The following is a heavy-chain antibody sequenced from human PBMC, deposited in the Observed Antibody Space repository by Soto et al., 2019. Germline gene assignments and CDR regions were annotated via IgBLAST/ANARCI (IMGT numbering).Heavy chain of an antibody. CDR2: IYYSGST. CDR3: ARDLRIAAARIWYYYGMDV. V-gene: IGHV4-59*01. CDR1: GGSISSYY. Sequence: SETLSLTXTVSGGSISSYYWSWIRQPPGKGLEWIGYIYYSGSTNYNPSLKSRVTISVDTSKNQFSLKLSSVTAADTAVYYCARDLRIAAARIWYYYGMDVWGQGTTVTVSS. J-gene: IGHJ6*02. D-gene: IGHD6-13*01.